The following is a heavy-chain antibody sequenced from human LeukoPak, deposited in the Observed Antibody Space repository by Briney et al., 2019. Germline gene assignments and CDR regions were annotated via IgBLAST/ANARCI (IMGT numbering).Heavy chain of an antibody. V-gene: IGHV3-23*01. J-gene: IGHJ4*02. CDR2: ISGSGGGT. CDR1: AFTFSNAW. CDR3: AKGYYFDSSGYLNIDY. Sequence: GGSLRLSCAASAFTFSNAWKSWVRQAPGQGLEWISAISGSGGGTYYADSVKGRFTISRDNSKNTLYLQLNSLRAEDTAVYYCAKGYYFDSSGYLNIDYWGLRTLVTVSS. D-gene: IGHD3-22*01.